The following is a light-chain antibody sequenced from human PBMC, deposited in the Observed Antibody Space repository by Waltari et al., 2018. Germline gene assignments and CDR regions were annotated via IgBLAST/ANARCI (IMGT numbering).Light chain of an antibody. Sequence: EIVLTQSPGTLSLSPGERAALSCRASKSVNSNYLAWYQQKPGQAPRLLIYGASSRATGIPDRFSGSGSGTDFTLTISRLEPEDFAVYYCQQYGSSPWTFGQGTKVEIK. CDR2: GAS. J-gene: IGKJ1*01. CDR1: KSVNSNY. V-gene: IGKV3-20*01. CDR3: QQYGSSPWT.